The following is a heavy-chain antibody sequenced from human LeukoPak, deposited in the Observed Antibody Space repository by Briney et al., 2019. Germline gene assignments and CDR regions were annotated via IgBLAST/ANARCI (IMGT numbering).Heavy chain of an antibody. CDR2: IDSTTGGS. CDR3: AKGRSRIAAAGSLYNWFDP. V-gene: IGHV3-23*01. J-gene: IGHJ5*02. CDR1: GFPFSSYS. D-gene: IGHD6-13*01. Sequence: GGSLRLSCAASGFPFSSYSMTWVRQAPGKGLEWVSTIDSTTGGSYYADSVKGRFIISRDNSQNTLYLQLNSLRADDTAVYYCAKGRSRIAAAGSLYNWFDPWGQGTLVTVSS.